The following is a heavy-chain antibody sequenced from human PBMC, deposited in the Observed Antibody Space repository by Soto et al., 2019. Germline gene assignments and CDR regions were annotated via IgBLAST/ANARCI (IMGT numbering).Heavy chain of an antibody. CDR2: IYSGGST. V-gene: IGHV3-53*01. CDR1: GXTFSSNY. Sequence: GSLRLSCAASGXTFSSNYMSWVRQAPGKGLEWVSVIYSGGSTYYEDSVKCRFAISRDNSKKTLYLKMNSLRAEDTAVYYCSRDQSTITMVRGPSPGAFDIWGQGTMGTVSS. D-gene: IGHD3-10*01. CDR3: SRDQSTITMVRGPSPGAFDI. J-gene: IGHJ3*02.